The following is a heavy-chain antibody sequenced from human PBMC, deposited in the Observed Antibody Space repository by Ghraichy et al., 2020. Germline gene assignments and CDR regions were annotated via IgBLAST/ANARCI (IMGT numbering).Heavy chain of an antibody. CDR2: IYTGGNV. Sequence: GGSLRLSCAASGLTVSNNFMSWVRQAPGKGLEWVSIIYTGGNVYYADSVKGRFIISRDYSRNTVYLQMNSLRVEDTAVYYCAREWRASTNWYFDLWGRGSLVTGSS. D-gene: IGHD2-2*01. V-gene: IGHV3-53*01. CDR1: GLTVSNNF. J-gene: IGHJ2*01. CDR3: AREWRASTNWYFDL.